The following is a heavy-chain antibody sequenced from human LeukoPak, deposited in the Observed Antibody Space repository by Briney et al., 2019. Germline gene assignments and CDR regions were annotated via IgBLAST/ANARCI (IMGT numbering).Heavy chain of an antibody. J-gene: IGHJ6*03. V-gene: IGHV4-59*11. D-gene: IGHD5-18*01. CDR3: AREPGGARGYSYGYGYYYYMDV. CDR2: VYYSGNP. CDR1: GGSISRHY. Sequence: SETLSLTGTVSGGSISRHYWSSIRQPPGEGLEWIGFVYYSGNPNYNPSLKSRLTLSVDTSKNQCSLKLRSVTAADTAVYYCAREPGGARGYSYGYGYYYYMDVWGKATTVSVSS.